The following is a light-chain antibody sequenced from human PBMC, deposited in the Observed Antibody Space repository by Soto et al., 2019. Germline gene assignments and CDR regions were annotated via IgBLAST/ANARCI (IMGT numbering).Light chain of an antibody. V-gene: IGKV1-5*01. J-gene: IGKJ4*01. CDR2: DAS. CDR3: QQYNSYL. Sequence: IQMTQSPSTLSASVGDRVTITCRASQSSSSWLAWYQQKPGKAPKLLIYDASSLESGVPSRFSGSGSGTEFTLTISSLQPDDFATYYCQQYNSYLFGGGTKVDIK. CDR1: QSSSSW.